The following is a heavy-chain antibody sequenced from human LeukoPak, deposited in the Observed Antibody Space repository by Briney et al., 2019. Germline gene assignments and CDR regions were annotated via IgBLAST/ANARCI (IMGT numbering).Heavy chain of an antibody. CDR1: GFTFSNAW. D-gene: IGHD2-2*01. V-gene: IGHV3-15*01. CDR2: IKSKTDGGTI. CDR3: AKGGSPSCYSSSGY. Sequence: GGSLRLSCAASGFTFSNAWMNWVRQSPGKGLEWVGRIKSKTDGGTIDYGAPVKGRFTISRDDSKNTLFLQMNSLRGEDTAVYYCAKGGSPSCYSSSGYWGQGTLVTVSS. J-gene: IGHJ4*02.